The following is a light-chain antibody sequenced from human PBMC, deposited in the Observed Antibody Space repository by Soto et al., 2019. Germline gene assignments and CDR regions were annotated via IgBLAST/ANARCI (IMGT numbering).Light chain of an antibody. Sequence: QSVLTQPPSASGTPGQRVSISCSGSSSNIGRNTVNWYQQLPGTAPKVLIYXNDQRPSGVPDRFSGSKSGTSASLAISGLQSEDEADYYCAAWDDSLNGQGVFGGGTKLTVL. CDR3: AAWDDSLNGQGV. V-gene: IGLV1-44*01. J-gene: IGLJ3*02. CDR2: XND. CDR1: SSNIGRNT.